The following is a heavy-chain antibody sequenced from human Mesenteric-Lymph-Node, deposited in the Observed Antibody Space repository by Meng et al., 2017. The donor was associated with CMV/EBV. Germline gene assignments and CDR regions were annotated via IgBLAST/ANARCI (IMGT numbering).Heavy chain of an antibody. Sequence: SGYTFTGYFVHWVRQAPGQGLEWMGWINPNSGGTIYAQNFQGRVTMTRDTSISTAYMELNRLTSDDTAVYFCTLTGVITPRNYYFDYWGQGTLVTVSS. CDR3: TLTGVITPRNYYFDY. D-gene: IGHD3-3*01. J-gene: IGHJ4*02. CDR2: INPNSGGT. V-gene: IGHV1-2*02. CDR1: GYTFTGYF.